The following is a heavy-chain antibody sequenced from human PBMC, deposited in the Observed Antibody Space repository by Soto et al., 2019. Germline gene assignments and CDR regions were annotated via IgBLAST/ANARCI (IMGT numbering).Heavy chain of an antibody. CDR3: ARFSSSGLYYYFGMDA. CDR2: IYHTGIT. V-gene: IGHV4-4*02. D-gene: IGHD6-13*01. J-gene: IGHJ6*02. Sequence: PXETLSLTCAVSGFSISNNNWWTWVRQPPVKGLEWVGDIYHTGITNYSPSLKSRVTISVDNSKNQFSLRLTSVTAADTAVYYCARFSSSGLYYYFGMDAWGQGTTVTVSS. CDR1: GFSISNNNW.